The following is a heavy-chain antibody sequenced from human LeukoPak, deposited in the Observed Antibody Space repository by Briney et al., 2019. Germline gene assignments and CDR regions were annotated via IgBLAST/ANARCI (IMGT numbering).Heavy chain of an antibody. CDR1: GYTFNNQW. CDR2: IYPADSDT. CDR3: ARTGYHYGSGSHFAFDA. V-gene: IGHV5-51*01. Sequence: GESLEISCEASGYTFNNQWIGWVRQMPGKGLECMGIIYPADSDTRYSPSFEGQVSISVDKSITTAYLQWSSLKASDTAIYYCARTGYHYGSGSHFAFDAWGQGTVVTVSS. D-gene: IGHD3-10*01. J-gene: IGHJ3*01.